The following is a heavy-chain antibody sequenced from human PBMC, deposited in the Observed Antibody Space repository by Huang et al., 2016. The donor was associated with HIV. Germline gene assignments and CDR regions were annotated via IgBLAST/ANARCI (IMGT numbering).Heavy chain of an antibody. CDR1: GFTVSSNY. CDR3: AAQWELRGGVDF. CDR2: IYSDDST. J-gene: IGHJ4*02. Sequence: EVQLVESGGGLIQPGGSLRLSCAASGFTVSSNYMSWVCQAQGKGLEWVSVIYSDDSTYFADSVKGRFTISRDNSKNTLYLQMNSLRAEDTAVYYCAAQWELRGGVDFWGQGTLVTVSS. D-gene: IGHD1-26*01. V-gene: IGHV3-53*01.